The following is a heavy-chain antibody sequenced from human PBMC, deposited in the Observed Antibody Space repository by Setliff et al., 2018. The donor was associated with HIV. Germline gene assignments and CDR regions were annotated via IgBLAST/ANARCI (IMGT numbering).Heavy chain of an antibody. CDR1: GFTFSSYW. CDR3: VRGSGYYYFDN. CDR2: MNTDGSST. D-gene: IGHD3-22*01. Sequence: PGESLRLSRAASGFTFSSYWMHWVRQAPGKGLVWVFGMNTDGSSTRYVDSVKGRFTISRDNAKNMLYLQMNSLSADDTAVYYCVRGSGYYYFDNWGQGALVTVSS. J-gene: IGHJ4*02. V-gene: IGHV3-74*01.